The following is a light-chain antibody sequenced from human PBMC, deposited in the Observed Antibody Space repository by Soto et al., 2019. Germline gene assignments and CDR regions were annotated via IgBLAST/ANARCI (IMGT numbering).Light chain of an antibody. Sequence: QSALTQPASVSGSPGQTITISCSGTRTDIGGYNLVSWYQQHPVKAPKLLIHEVSNRPSGISNRFNASKSDNMASLTISGLRAEDEADYYCSAYSAGSTLLVFGTGTKVTVL. V-gene: IGLV2-14*01. CDR1: RTDIGGYNL. CDR2: EVS. J-gene: IGLJ1*01. CDR3: SAYSAGSTLLV.